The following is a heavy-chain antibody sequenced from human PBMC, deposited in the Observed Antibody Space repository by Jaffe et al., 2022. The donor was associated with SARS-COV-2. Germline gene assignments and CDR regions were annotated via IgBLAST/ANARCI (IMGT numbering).Heavy chain of an antibody. D-gene: IGHD3-16*01. Sequence: EVQLVESGGGLVKPGGSLRLSCAASGFTFSSYSMNWVRQAPGKGLEWVSSISSSSSYIYYADSVKGRFTISRDNAKNSLYLQMNSLRAEDTAVYYCARALPGLGEFLPEQLGLHFDPWGQGTLVTVSS. J-gene: IGHJ5*02. V-gene: IGHV3-21*01. CDR1: GFTFSSYS. CDR2: ISSSSSYI. CDR3: ARALPGLGEFLPEQLGLHFDP.